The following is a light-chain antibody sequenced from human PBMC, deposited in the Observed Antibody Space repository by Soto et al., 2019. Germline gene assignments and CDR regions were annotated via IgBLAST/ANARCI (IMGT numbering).Light chain of an antibody. CDR1: SSDVGGYSY. V-gene: IGLV2-14*01. Sequence: QSVLTQPASVSGSPGQSIAISCTGTSSDVGGYSYVSWYQQHPGKAPKLVISDVSNRPSGVSDRFSGSKSGNTASLTISGLQTEDEADYYCASYTTSSTYVFGTGTKVTVL. J-gene: IGLJ1*01. CDR2: DVS. CDR3: ASYTTSSTYV.